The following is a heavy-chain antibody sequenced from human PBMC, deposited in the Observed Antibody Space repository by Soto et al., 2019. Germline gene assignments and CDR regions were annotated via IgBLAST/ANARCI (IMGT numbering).Heavy chain of an antibody. CDR2: IFHTGST. CDR3: ARAVPGYYYGMDV. Sequence: SETLSLTCTVSGGSISSGGYYWNWIRQHPGKGLEWIGYIFHTGSTNYDPPLKSRVIISVNTSKNQFSLKLTSVTAADTAVYYCARAVPGYYYGMDVWGQGTTVTVSS. CDR1: GGSISSGGYY. J-gene: IGHJ6*02. V-gene: IGHV4-31*03.